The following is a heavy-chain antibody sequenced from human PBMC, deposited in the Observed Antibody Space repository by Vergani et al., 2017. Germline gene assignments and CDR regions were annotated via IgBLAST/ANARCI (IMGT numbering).Heavy chain of an antibody. CDR2: IYNSGNV. V-gene: IGHV4-39*01. CDR1: GDSIISRSYY. Sequence: QMQLQESGPGLVKASETLSLTCTVSGDSIISRSYYWGWIRQPPGKGLEWIGGIYNSGNVDSSSSLKSRVTISADTSKNQFSLRLTSVTAADTAVYYCASGKYYSDSTSHFRGRYFDVWGRGTLVTVPS. D-gene: IGHD3-16*01. CDR3: ASGKYYSDSTSHFRGRYFDV. J-gene: IGHJ2*01.